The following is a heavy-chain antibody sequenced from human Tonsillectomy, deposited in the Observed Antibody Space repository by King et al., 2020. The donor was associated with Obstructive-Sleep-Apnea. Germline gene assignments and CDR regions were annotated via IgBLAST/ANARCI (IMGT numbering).Heavy chain of an antibody. CDR1: GYTLTELP. Sequence: VQLVESGAEVKKPGASVKVSCKVSGYTLTELPMHWVRQAPGKGLEWMGSFDPEDGATIYAQKFQGRVTMTEDTSTDTAYMELSSLRSEDTAVYYCGFDLLGRNYFYYGLDVWGQGTTVTVSS. CDR3: GFDLLGRNYFYYGLDV. J-gene: IGHJ6*02. D-gene: IGHD1-26*01. CDR2: FDPEDGAT. V-gene: IGHV1-24*01.